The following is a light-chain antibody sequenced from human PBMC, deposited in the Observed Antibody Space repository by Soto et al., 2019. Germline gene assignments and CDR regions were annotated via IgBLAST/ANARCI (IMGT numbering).Light chain of an antibody. Sequence: QSVLTQPRSVSGSPGQSVTISGTGTSSDVGGYNYVSWYQQHPGKAPKLMIYDVSKRPSGVPDRFSGSKSGNTASLTISGLQAEDEADYYCGTRDSSLSAYVFGTRTKVTVL. CDR3: GTRDSSLSAYV. V-gene: IGLV2-11*01. CDR2: DVS. CDR1: SSDVGGYNY. J-gene: IGLJ1*01.